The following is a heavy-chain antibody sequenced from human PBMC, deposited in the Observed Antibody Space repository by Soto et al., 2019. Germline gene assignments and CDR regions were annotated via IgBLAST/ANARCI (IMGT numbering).Heavy chain of an antibody. CDR2: INHSGST. CDR1: GGSFSGYY. V-gene: IGHV4-34*01. J-gene: IGHJ4*02. Sequence: SETLSLTCAVYGGSFSGYYWSWIRQPPGKGLEWIGEINHSGSTNYNPSLKSRVTISVDTSKNQFSLKLSSVTAADTAVYYCARVRFPGPPLDDSGQGTRVTVSS. CDR3: ARVRFPGPPLDD.